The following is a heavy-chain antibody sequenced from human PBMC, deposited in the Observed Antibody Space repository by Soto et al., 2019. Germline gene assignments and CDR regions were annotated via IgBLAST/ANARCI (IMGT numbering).Heavy chain of an antibody. J-gene: IGHJ4*02. CDR2: ISSTTNYI. CDR3: ERESEDLTSNFDY. CDR1: GFTFTRYS. Sequence: GGSLRLSCAASGFTFTRYSMNWVRQAPGKGLEWVSSISSTTNYIYYGDSMKGRFTISRDNAKNSLYLEMNSLRAEDTAVYYCERESEDLTSNFDYWGQGTLVTVSS. V-gene: IGHV3-21*06.